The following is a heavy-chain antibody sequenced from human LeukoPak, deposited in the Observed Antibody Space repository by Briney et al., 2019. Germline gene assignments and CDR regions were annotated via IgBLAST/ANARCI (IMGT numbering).Heavy chain of an antibody. Sequence: ASVKVSCKASGYTFTSYGISWVRQSPGQGLEWMGWISAYNGNTNYAQKLQGRVTMTTDTSTSTAYMELRSLRSDDTAVYYCARAIVPADPFDYWGQGTLVTVSS. V-gene: IGHV1-18*01. CDR1: GYTFTSYG. CDR2: ISAYNGNT. D-gene: IGHD2-2*01. J-gene: IGHJ4*02. CDR3: ARAIVPADPFDY.